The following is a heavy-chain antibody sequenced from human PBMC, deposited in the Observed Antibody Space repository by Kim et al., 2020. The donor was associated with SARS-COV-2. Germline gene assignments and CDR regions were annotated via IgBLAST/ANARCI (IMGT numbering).Heavy chain of an antibody. V-gene: IGHV3-30*18. CDR3: AKGPIGDFWSRYGYGMDG. CDR1: GFTFSTYG. Sequence: GGSLRLSCATSGFTFSTYGMHWVRQAPGKGLEWVAILSFDGTKSHYADSVTGRFTATRDNVKNMLFLEMTSLRPDDTAVYYCAKGPIGDFWSRYGYGMDGWGQGTTVTVSS. D-gene: IGHD3-3*01. CDR2: LSFDGTKS. J-gene: IGHJ6*02.